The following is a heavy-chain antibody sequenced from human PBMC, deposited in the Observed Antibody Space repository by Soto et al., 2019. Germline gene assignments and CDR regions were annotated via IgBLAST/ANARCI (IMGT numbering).Heavy chain of an antibody. J-gene: IGHJ6*02. Sequence: SVKVSCKASGGTFSSYAISWVRQAPGQGLEWMGGIIPIFGTANYAQKFQGRVTITADESTSTAYMELSSLRSEDTAVYYCARLGYYDILTGVPYGMDVWGQGTTVTVSS. CDR3: ARLGYYDILTGVPYGMDV. CDR1: GGTFSSYA. D-gene: IGHD3-9*01. CDR2: IIPIFGTA. V-gene: IGHV1-69*13.